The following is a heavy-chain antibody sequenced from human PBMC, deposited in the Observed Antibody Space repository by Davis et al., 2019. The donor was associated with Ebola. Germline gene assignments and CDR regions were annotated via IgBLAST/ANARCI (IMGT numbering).Heavy chain of an antibody. CDR2: MYYSGST. Sequence: SETLSLTCTVSGGSISGYYWSWIRQPPGKGLEWIGYMYYSGSTNYNPSLKSRVTISVDTSKNQFSLKLSSVTAADTAVYYCARGDWVSSSWQLDSWGQGTLVTVSS. J-gene: IGHJ4*02. CDR1: GGSISGYY. D-gene: IGHD6-13*01. V-gene: IGHV4-59*01. CDR3: ARGDWVSSSWQLDS.